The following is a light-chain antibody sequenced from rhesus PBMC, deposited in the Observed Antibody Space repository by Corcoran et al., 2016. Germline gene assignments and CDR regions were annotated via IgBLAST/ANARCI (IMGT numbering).Light chain of an antibody. CDR1: QSVSSK. CDR2: GAS. V-gene: IGKV3-31*02. Sequence: EIVMTQSPATLSLSPGETATISCRTSQSVSSKLAWYQQKPGQAPRLLIYGASSRATGIPDRFSGSGSGTDCTRTISSLEPEDFAVYYSQETSNLFTFGPGTKLDIK. J-gene: IGKJ3*01. CDR3: QETSNLFT.